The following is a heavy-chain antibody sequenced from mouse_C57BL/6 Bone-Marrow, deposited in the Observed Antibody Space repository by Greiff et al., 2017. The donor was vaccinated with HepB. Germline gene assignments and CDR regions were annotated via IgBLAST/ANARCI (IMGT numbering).Heavy chain of an antibody. CDR2: IYPRSGNT. V-gene: IGHV1-81*01. D-gene: IGHD2-3*01. CDR1: GYTFTSYG. CDR3: ARGIYDGYYYAMDY. Sequence: VKLQESGAELARPGASVKLSCKASGYTFTSYGISWVKQRTGQGLEWIGEIYPRSGNTYYNEKFKGKATLTADKSSSTAYMELRSLTSEDSAVYFYARGIYDGYYYAMDYWGQGTSVTVSS. J-gene: IGHJ4*01.